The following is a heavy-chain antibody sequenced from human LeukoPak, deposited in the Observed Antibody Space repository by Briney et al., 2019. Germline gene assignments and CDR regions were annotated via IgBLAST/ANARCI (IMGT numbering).Heavy chain of an antibody. CDR1: GFTFSSYS. CDR2: ISSSSSYI. CDR3: AKDRSLIAAAGLYYFDY. D-gene: IGHD6-13*01. V-gene: IGHV3-21*04. Sequence: GGSLRLSCAASGFTFSSYSMNWVRQAPGKGLEWVSSISSSSSYIYYADSVKGRFTISRDNSKNTLYLQMNSLRAEDTAVYYCAKDRSLIAAAGLYYFDYWGQGTLVTVSS. J-gene: IGHJ4*02.